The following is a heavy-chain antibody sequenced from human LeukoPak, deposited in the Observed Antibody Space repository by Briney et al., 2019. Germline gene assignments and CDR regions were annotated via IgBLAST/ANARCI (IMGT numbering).Heavy chain of an antibody. CDR2: IYYSGST. D-gene: IGHD6-13*01. CDR1: GGSISSYY. CDR3: ATARPYSSSWYRFDY. V-gene: IGHV4-59*01. J-gene: IGHJ4*02. Sequence: PSETLSLTCTVSGGSISSYYWSWIRQPPGKGLEWIGYIYYSGSTNYNPSLKSRVTISVDTSKNQFSLKLSSVTAADTAVDYCATARPYSSSWYRFDYLGQGTLVTVSS.